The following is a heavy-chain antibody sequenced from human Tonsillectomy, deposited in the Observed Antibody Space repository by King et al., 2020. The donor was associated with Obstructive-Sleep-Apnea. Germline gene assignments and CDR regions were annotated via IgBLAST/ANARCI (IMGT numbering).Heavy chain of an antibody. D-gene: IGHD3-3*01. J-gene: IGHJ6*02. CDR1: GFTFSSYW. Sequence: VQLVESGGGLVQPGGSLRLSCAASGFTFSSYWMHWVRQAPGKGLVWVSRINSDGSSTSYADSVKGRFTISRDNAKNKPYLQMNSLIAEDTAVYYCARATYYDFLSGSNYYYYGMDVWGQGTTVTVSS. V-gene: IGHV3-74*01. CDR2: INSDGSST. CDR3: ARATYYDFLSGSNYYYYGMDV.